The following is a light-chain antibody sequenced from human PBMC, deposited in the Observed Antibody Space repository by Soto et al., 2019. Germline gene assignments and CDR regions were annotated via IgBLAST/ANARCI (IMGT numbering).Light chain of an antibody. J-gene: IGKJ2*01. V-gene: IGKV3-20*01. Sequence: EIVLTQSPGTLSLSPGERATLSCRASQSISSSSLAWYQQKPGQAPRLLIYSASSRATGIPDRFSGSGSGTDFSLTISRLEPEDFAGYYCQQYDSSPVTFGQGTKLDIK. CDR2: SAS. CDR3: QQYDSSPVT. CDR1: QSISSSS.